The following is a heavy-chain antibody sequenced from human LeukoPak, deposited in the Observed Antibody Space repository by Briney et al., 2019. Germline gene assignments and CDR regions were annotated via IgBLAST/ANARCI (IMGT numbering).Heavy chain of an antibody. V-gene: IGHV3-7*01. Sequence: GGSLRLSCAASGVTFSSFWMSWVRQAPGKGLEWVANIKQDGSERYYVDSVKGRFTISRDNAKNSLYLQMISLRAEGTAVYYCATQTYCGGDCYSYDHWGQGTLVTVSS. CDR2: IKQDGSER. CDR1: GVTFSSFW. J-gene: IGHJ4*02. D-gene: IGHD2-21*02. CDR3: ATQTYCGGDCYSYDH.